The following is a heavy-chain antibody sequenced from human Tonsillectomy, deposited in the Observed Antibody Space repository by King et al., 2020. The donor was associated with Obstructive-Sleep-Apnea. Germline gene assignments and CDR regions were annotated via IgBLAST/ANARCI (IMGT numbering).Heavy chain of an antibody. V-gene: IGHV3-30*04. CDR2: ISYDGSNK. CDR3: ARSQGWCSGGSCYFDLFDY. D-gene: IGHD2-15*01. Sequence: VQLVESGGGVVQPGRSLRLSCAASGFTFSSYAMHWVRQAPGKGLEWVAVISYDGSNKYYADSVKGRFTISRDNSKNTLYLQMNSLRAEDTAVYYCARSQGWCSGGSCYFDLFDYWGQGTLVTVSS. J-gene: IGHJ4*02. CDR1: GFTFSSYA.